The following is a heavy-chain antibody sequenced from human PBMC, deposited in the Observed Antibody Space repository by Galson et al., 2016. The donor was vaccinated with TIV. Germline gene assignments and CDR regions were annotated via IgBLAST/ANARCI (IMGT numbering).Heavy chain of an antibody. CDR1: GATFSSYA. CDR3: ARSGDYGDY. V-gene: IGHV1-8*02. CDR2: TNPNSGNT. J-gene: IGHJ4*02. D-gene: IGHD4-17*01. Sequence: SVKVSCKASGATFSSYAINWVRQAPGQGLEWMGWTNPNSGNTGYAQKFRGRVTMTRNTSVRTAYMELSSLRSEDTAVYYCARSGDYGDYWGQGTLVTVSS.